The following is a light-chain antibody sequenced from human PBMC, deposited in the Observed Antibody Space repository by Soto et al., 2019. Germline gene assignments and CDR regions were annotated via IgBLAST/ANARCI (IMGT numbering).Light chain of an antibody. J-gene: IGKJ4*01. CDR2: DAS. V-gene: IGKV3D-15*01. CDR1: QTVGKD. CDR3: QQYHDWVT. Sequence: IVLTQSPATLSLSPGERASLSCRASQTVGKDLAWYQVRPGQAPRLLIFDASTRATGVPPRFSGSRSGSDFTLTISYLRPEDSAVYFCQQYHDWVTFGGGTRVEI.